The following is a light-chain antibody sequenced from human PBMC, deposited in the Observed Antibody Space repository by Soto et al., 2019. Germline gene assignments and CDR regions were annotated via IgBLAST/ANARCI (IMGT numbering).Light chain of an antibody. CDR2: EVS. CDR1: SSDVGFYNF. CDR3: SSSTSSTTRV. J-gene: IGLJ1*01. V-gene: IGLV2-14*01. Sequence: QSVLTQPASVSGSPGQSITISCTGTSSDVGFYNFVSWYQQYPGKAPKLMIYEVSNRPSGVSHRFSGSKSGNTASLTISGLQAEDERDYYCSSSTSSTTRVFGTGTKVTVL.